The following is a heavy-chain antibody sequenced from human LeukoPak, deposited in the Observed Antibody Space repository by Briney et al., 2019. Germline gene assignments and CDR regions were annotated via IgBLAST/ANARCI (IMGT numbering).Heavy chain of an antibody. CDR2: ISSSSSYI. J-gene: IGHJ5*02. CDR3: ARDRSGSYVLAWFDP. CDR1: GFTFTNYW. V-gene: IGHV3-21*01. D-gene: IGHD1-26*01. Sequence: GGSLRLSCAASGFTFTNYWMSWVRQAPGKGLEWVSSISSSSSYIYYADSVKGRFTISRDNSKNTLYLQMNSLRADDTAVYYCARDRSGSYVLAWFDPWGQGTQVTVSS.